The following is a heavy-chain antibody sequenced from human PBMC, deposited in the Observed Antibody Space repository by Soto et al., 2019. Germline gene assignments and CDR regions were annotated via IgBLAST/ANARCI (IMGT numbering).Heavy chain of an antibody. V-gene: IGHV3-72*01. D-gene: IGHD3-16*01. CDR1: VFTFSDFH. Sequence: PVGSLRLSCASSVFTFSDFHMNWVRQAPGKGLEWVGRSRAKSNGYTTEYAASVKGRFNVSRDDSKNTLFLQMNSLNVGDAAVYFCVGEYFYRLEYWGQRSLVTVSS. CDR3: VGEYFYRLEY. J-gene: IGHJ4*02. CDR2: SRAKSNGYTT.